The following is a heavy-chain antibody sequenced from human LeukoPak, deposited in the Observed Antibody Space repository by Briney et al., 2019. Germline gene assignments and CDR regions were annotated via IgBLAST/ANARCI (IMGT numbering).Heavy chain of an antibody. J-gene: IGHJ3*02. D-gene: IGHD3-22*01. CDR3: AREAERRDSSGYFYEDDAFDI. V-gene: IGHV1-69*05. CDR1: GGTFSSYA. CDR2: IIPIFGTA. Sequence: GASVKVSCKASGGTFSSYAISWVRQAPGQGLEWMGGIIPIFGTANYAQKFQGRVTITTDESASTAYMELSSLRSEDTAVYYCAREAERRDSSGYFYEDDAFDIWGQGTMVTVS.